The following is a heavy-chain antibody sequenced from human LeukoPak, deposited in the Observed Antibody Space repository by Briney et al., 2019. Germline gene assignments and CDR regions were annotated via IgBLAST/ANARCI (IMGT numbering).Heavy chain of an antibody. CDR1: GGSISSSNW. V-gene: IGHV4-4*02. CDR2: IYHSGST. CDR3: ARQGGLWFGEAPADYYYGMDV. Sequence: SGTLSLTSAVSGGSISSSNWWSWVRQPPGKGLEWIGEIYHSGSTNYNPSLKSRVTISVDKSKNQFSLKLSSVTAADTAVYYCARQGGLWFGEAPADYYYGMDVWGKGTTVTVSS. D-gene: IGHD3-10*01. J-gene: IGHJ6*04.